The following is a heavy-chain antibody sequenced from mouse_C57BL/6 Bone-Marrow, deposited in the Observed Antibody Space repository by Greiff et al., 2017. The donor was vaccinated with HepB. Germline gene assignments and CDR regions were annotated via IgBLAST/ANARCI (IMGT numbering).Heavy chain of an antibody. CDR2: IRNKANGYTT. CDR1: GFTFTDYY. J-gene: IGHJ2*01. V-gene: IGHV7-3*01. D-gene: IGHD1-1*01. CDR3: ARLYYYGSSDY. Sequence: EVQVVESGGGLVQPGGSLSLSCAASGFTFTDYYMSWVRQPPGKALEWLGFIRNKANGYTTEYSASVKGRFTISRDNSQNILYLQMNALRAEDSATYYCARLYYYGSSDYWGQGTTLTVSS.